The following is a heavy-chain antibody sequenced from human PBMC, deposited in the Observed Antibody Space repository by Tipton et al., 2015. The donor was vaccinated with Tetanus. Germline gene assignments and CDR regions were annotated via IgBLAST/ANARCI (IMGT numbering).Heavy chain of an antibody. J-gene: IGHJ4*02. D-gene: IGHD5-12*01. Sequence: LSLTCTVSGFTFSSYWMSWVRQTPGKGLEWVANIKEDGSEKYYVDSVKGRFTISRDNAKNSLLLEMSSLRVEDTAVYFCVSRYSNAWYYFDIWGQGTPVTVSS. CDR3: VSRYSNAWYYFDI. CDR1: GFTFSSYW. CDR2: IKEDGSEK. V-gene: IGHV3-7*03.